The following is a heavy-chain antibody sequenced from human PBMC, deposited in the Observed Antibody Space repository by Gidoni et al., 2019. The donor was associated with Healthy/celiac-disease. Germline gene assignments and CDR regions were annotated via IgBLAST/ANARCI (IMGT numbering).Heavy chain of an antibody. Sequence: QVQLVQSGAEVKKPGASVKVSCKASGYTFTGYYMHWVRQAPGQGLEWMGWINPNSGGTNYAQKFQGRVTMTRDTSISTAYMELSRLRSDDTAVYYCARDQVGPEWLVQGLFNYWGQGTLVTVSS. CDR2: INPNSGGT. CDR3: ARDQVGPEWLVQGLFNY. J-gene: IGHJ4*02. V-gene: IGHV1-2*02. CDR1: GYTFTGYY. D-gene: IGHD6-19*01.